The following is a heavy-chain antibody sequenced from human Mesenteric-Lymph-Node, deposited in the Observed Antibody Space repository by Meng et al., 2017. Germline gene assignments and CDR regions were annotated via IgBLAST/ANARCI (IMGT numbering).Heavy chain of an antibody. CDR1: GYTFTSYA. Sequence: QVTLVQSGSWLKRPGASVKISCKASGYTFTSYAMSWVRQAPGQGLEWMGWINTITGIPTYAQDFTGRFVFSLDTSVSTAYLQISSLKAEDTAVFYCARRFSSSWFDPWGQGTLVTVSS. CDR2: INTITGIP. CDR3: ARRFSSSWFDP. V-gene: IGHV7-4-1*02. D-gene: IGHD6-13*01. J-gene: IGHJ5*02.